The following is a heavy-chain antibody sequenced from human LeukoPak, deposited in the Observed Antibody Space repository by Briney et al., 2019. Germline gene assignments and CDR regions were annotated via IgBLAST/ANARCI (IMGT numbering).Heavy chain of an antibody. V-gene: IGHV4-59*01. CDR3: ATVGVVVPTTMNYYYMDV. CDR2: IYDSGST. D-gene: IGHD2-21*01. CDR1: GGSIGSYY. Sequence: PSETLSLTCTISGGSIGSYYWSWIRQPPGKGLEWIGYIYDSGSTIYNTSLKSRVTASIDRSKNQISLKLSFVTAADTAVYYCATVGVVVPTTMNYYYMDVWGKGTTVTVSS. J-gene: IGHJ6*03.